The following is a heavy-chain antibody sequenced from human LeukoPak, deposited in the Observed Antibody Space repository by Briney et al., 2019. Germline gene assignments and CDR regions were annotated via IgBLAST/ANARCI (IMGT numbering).Heavy chain of an antibody. V-gene: IGHV4-39*07. D-gene: IGHD3-22*01. CDR3: ARAGTYDSLIS. CDR2: VYSSGNT. J-gene: IGHJ5*02. Sequence: SETLSLTCTVSGGSITSGSFYWGWIRQPPGKGLEWIASVYSSGNTYYKPSLQSRLTISLDTSKNQFSLKVSSVTAADTAVYYCARAGTYDSLISWGQGTLVTVSS. CDR1: GGSITSGSFY.